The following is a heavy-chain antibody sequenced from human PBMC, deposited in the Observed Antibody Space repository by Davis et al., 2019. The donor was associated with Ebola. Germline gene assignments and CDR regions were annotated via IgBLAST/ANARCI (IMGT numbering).Heavy chain of an antibody. CDR3: AGYSSSWYG. CDR2: IWYDGSNK. D-gene: IGHD6-13*01. J-gene: IGHJ4*02. CDR1: GFTFSSYG. V-gene: IGHV3-33*01. Sequence: GESLKISCAASGFTFSSYGMHWVRQAPGKGLEWVAVIWYDGSNKYYADSVKGRFTISRDNSKNTLYLQMNSLRAEDTAVYYCAGYSSSWYGWGQGTLVTVSS.